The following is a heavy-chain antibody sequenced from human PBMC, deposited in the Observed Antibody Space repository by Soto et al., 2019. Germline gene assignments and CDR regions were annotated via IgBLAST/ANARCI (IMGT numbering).Heavy chain of an antibody. Sequence: QVQLVQSGAEVKKPGASVKVSCKASGYTFTSYYMHWVRQAPGQGLEWMGIINPRGGSTSYAQKFQGIVTMTRDTSTSTVYMDLSSLRSADTAVYYGARASTGAGATLDYWGQGTLVTVSS. J-gene: IGHJ4*02. CDR2: INPRGGST. CDR1: GYTFTSYY. V-gene: IGHV1-46*01. D-gene: IGHD1-26*01. CDR3: ARASTGAGATLDY.